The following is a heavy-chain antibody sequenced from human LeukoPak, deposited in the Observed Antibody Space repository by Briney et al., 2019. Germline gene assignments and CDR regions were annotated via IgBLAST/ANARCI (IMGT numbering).Heavy chain of an antibody. CDR1: GFTFSSYA. D-gene: IGHD2-2*01. V-gene: IGHV3-64*01. CDR3: ARGALPALYNWFDP. CDR2: ISSNGGST. Sequence: PGGSLRLSCAASGFTFSSYAMHWVRQAPGKGLDYVSAISSNGGSTYYANSVKGRFTISRDNSKNTLYLQMGSLRAEDMAVYYCARGALPALYNWFDPWGQGTLVTVSS. J-gene: IGHJ5*02.